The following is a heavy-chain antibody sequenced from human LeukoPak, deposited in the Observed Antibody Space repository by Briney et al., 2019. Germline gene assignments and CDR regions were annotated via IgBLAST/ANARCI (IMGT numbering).Heavy chain of an antibody. CDR3: ARDYRARVGRDSDLGGECDY. D-gene: IGHD1-26*01. J-gene: IGHJ4*02. CDR2: ISAYNGNT. Sequence: GASVKVSCKASGYTFTSYGISWVRQAPGQGLEWMGWISAYNGNTNYAQKLQGRVTMTTATSTSTAYMDLRGLRSDDTAVYYCARDYRARVGRDSDLGGECDYWGQGTLVTVSS. V-gene: IGHV1-18*01. CDR1: GYTFTSYG.